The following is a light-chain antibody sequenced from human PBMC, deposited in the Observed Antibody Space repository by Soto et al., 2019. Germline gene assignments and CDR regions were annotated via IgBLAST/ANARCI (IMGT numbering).Light chain of an antibody. CDR2: DAS. CDR1: QSVSSA. CDR3: QQYNKWPRT. Sequence: ETVMTQSPATLSVSPGERATLSCRASQSVSSALAWYQQKPGLPPRLLIYDASTRATGIPARFSGSGSGTDFTLTISSLQSQDYAVYYCQQYNKWPRTFHQGTKVDIK. V-gene: IGKV3-15*01. J-gene: IGKJ1*01.